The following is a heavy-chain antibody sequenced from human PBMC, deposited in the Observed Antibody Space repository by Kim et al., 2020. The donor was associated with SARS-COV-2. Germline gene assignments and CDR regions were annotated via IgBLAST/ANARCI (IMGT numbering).Heavy chain of an antibody. Sequence: GGSLRLSCAASGFTFSSYSMNWVRQAPGKGLEWVSSISSSSSYIYYADSVKGRFTISRDNAKNSLYLQMNSLRAEDTAVYYCARDVSLKYSSSEGCYWGQGTMVTGSS. CDR2: ISSSSSYI. V-gene: IGHV3-21*01. J-gene: IGHJ4*02. CDR1: GFTFSSYS. D-gene: IGHD6-13*01. CDR3: ARDVSLKYSSSEGCY.